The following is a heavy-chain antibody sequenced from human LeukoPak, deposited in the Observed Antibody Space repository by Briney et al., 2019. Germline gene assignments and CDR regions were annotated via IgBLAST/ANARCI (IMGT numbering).Heavy chain of an antibody. CDR1: AFTFSDYS. CDR3: ARDRIKSGSYYFDY. D-gene: IGHD1-26*01. V-gene: IGHV3-48*01. J-gene: IGHJ4*02. Sequence: GGSLRLSCAASAFTFSDYSMNWVRQAPGKGLEWISYISGRSSTIYYADSVKGRFTISRDNAKNSIYLQMNSLRAEDTAVYYCARDRIKSGSYYFDYWGQGTLVTVSS. CDR2: ISGRSSTI.